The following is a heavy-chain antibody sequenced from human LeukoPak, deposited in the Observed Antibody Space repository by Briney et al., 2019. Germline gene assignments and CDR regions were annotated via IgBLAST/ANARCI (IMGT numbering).Heavy chain of an antibody. CDR1: VGSISSRSYY. D-gene: IGHD1-26*01. CDR2: IYTSGSA. Sequence: SQTLSLTCTVSVGSISSRSYYWSWIRQPAGKGLEWIGRIYTSGSANYNPSLKSRVTISLDTSKNQFSLRLSSVTAANTAVYYCARAVGSSESNWFAPWGQGTLATVSS. CDR3: ARAVGSSESNWFAP. J-gene: IGHJ5*02. V-gene: IGHV4-61*02.